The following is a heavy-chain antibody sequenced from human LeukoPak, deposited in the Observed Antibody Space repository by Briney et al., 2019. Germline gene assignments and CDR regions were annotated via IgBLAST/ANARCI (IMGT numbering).Heavy chain of an antibody. CDR3: ARSGSYYSPFDY. D-gene: IGHD3-10*01. CDR2: ISGSGGST. CDR1: GFTFSSYA. Sequence: GGSLRLSCAASGFTFSSYAMSWVRQAPGKGLEWVSAISGSGGSTYYADSVRGRFTISRDNSKNTLYLQMNSLRAEDTAVYYCARSGSYYSPFDYWGQGTLVTVSS. V-gene: IGHV3-23*01. J-gene: IGHJ4*02.